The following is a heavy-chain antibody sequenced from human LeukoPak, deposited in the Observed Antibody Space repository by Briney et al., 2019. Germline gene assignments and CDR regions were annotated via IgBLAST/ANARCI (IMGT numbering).Heavy chain of an antibody. J-gene: IGHJ4*02. V-gene: IGHV3-30*18. Sequence: GGSLRLSCAASGFTFRSHGMHWVRQAPGKGLEWVAVISYDGRNIHYPDSVKGRFTISRDISTDTLWLQMDSLRTEDTAVYYCAKGPLRGTAAAIDYWGQGTLVTVSS. D-gene: IGHD2-2*01. CDR3: AKGPLRGTAAAIDY. CDR2: ISYDGRNI. CDR1: GFTFRSHG.